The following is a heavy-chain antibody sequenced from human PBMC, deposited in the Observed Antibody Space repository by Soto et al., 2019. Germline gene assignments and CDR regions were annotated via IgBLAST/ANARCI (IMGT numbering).Heavy chain of an antibody. CDR2: IYYSGST. CDR3: ARGAGLVPNWFDP. V-gene: IGHV4-59*01. J-gene: IGHJ5*02. CDR1: GGSISSYY. Sequence: SLTCTVSGGSISSYYWSWIRQPPGKGLEWIGYIYYSGSTNYNPSLKSRVTISVDTSKNQFSLKLSSVTAADTAVYYCARGAGLVPNWFDPWGQGTLVTVSS. D-gene: IGHD6-25*01.